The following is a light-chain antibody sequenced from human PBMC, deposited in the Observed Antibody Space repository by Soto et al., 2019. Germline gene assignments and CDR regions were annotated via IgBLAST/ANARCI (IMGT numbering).Light chain of an antibody. J-gene: IGLJ1*01. CDR3: CSINTTPIYV. V-gene: IGLV2-14*03. CDR2: GVT. Sequence: QSALTQPTSVSGSPGQSITISCTGNHNDIGTYDYVSWYQQHPGRAPRLLIHGVTTRPSGISDRFSASKSGLTASLTISGLQPDQEPDSSCCSINTTPIYV. CDR1: HNDIGTYDY.